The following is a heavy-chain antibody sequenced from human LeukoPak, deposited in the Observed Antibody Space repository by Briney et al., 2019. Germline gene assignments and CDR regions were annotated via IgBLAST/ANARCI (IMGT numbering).Heavy chain of an antibody. J-gene: IGHJ4*02. CDR1: GYTFTGYY. V-gene: IGHV1-2*02. CDR3: AREKELRYFDWLSPTDY. D-gene: IGHD3-9*01. Sequence: ASVKVSCKASGYTFTGYYMHWLRQAPGQGLEWMGWINPNSGGTNYAQKFQGRVTMTRDTSISTAYMELSRLRSGDTAVYYCAREKELRYFDWLSPTDYWGQGTLVTVSS. CDR2: INPNSGGT.